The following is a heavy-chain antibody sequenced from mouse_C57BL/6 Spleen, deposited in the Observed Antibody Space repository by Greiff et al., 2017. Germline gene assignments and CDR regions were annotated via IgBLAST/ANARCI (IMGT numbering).Heavy chain of an antibody. CDR1: GYTFTSYW. Sequence: QVQLQQPGTELVKPGASVKLSCKASGYTFTSYWMHWVKQRPGQGLEWIGNINPSNGGTNYNEKFKSKATLTVAKSSSTAYMQLSSLTSEGSAVYECAIAKSQLGIPLFAYWGQGTLVTVSA. CDR3: AIAKSQLGIPLFAY. J-gene: IGHJ3*01. CDR2: INPSNGGT. V-gene: IGHV1-53*01. D-gene: IGHD4-1*02.